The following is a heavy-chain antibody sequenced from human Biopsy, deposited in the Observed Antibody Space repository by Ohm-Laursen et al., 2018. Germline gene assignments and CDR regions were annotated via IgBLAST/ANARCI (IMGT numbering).Heavy chain of an antibody. J-gene: IGHJ4*02. V-gene: IGHV1-46*01. CDR2: INPSGSTT. Sequence: ASVKVSSKASGYSFTSYYMHWARQAPGQGLEWMGMINPSGSTTSYPQIFQGRVTMTRDTSKSTVYMELSSLRSADTAVYFCARNTGWYGDLYYFDYWGQGTLVTVSS. CDR1: GYSFTSYY. CDR3: ARNTGWYGDLYYFDY. D-gene: IGHD6-19*01.